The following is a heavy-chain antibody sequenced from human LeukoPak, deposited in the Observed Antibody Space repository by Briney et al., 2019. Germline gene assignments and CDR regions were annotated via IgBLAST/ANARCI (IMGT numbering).Heavy chain of an antibody. CDR2: ISYDGSNK. D-gene: IGHD6-13*01. V-gene: IGHV3-30-3*01. CDR3: ARVHPYWSSSWYSPVDI. Sequence: PGGSLRLSCAASGFTFSSYAMHWVRQAPGKGLEWVAVISYDGSNKYYADSVKGRFTISRDNSKNTLYLQMNSLRAEDTAVYYCARVHPYWSSSWYSPVDIWGQGTMVTVSS. J-gene: IGHJ3*02. CDR1: GFTFSSYA.